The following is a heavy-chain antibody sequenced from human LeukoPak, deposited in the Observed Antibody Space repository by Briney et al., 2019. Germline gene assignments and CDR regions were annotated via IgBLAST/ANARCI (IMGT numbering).Heavy chain of an antibody. Sequence: ASVKVSCKASGYTFTGYYMHWVRQAPGQGLEWMGWISAYNGNTNYAQKLQGRVTMTTDTSTSTAYMELRSLRSDDTAVYYCARGRKVLTTTALDYWGQGTLVTVSS. CDR1: GYTFTGYY. V-gene: IGHV1-18*04. J-gene: IGHJ4*02. CDR2: ISAYNGNT. CDR3: ARGRKVLTTTALDY. D-gene: IGHD4-17*01.